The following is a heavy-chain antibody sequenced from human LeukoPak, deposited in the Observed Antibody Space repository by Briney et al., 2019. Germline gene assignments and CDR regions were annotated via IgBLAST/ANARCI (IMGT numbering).Heavy chain of an antibody. V-gene: IGHV3-7*04. Sequence: PGGSLRLSCAASGFTFSSHFMSWVRQAPGKGLECVAKIKPDGSEEFYGDSVKGRFTISRDNARNTLDLQMNSLRAEDTSVYDWAKEIHHRLDHWGQGTLGPVFS. J-gene: IGHJ4*02. CDR1: GFTFSSHF. CDR2: IKPDGSEE. CDR3: AKEIHHRLDH. D-gene: IGHD1-14*01.